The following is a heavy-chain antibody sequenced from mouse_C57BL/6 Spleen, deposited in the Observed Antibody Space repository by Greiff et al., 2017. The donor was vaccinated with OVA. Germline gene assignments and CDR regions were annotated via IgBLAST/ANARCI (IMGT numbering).Heavy chain of an antibody. CDR1: GYTFTDYE. CDR3: TSTTVGY. J-gene: IGHJ2*01. V-gene: IGHV1-15*01. Sequence: QVQLQQSGAELVRPGASVTLSCKASGYTFTDYEMHWVKQTPVHGLEWIGAIDPETGGTAYTQKFKGKAILTADKSSSTAYMELRSLTSEDTAVYYCTSTTVGYWGQGTTLTVSS. CDR2: IDPETGGT. D-gene: IGHD1-1*01.